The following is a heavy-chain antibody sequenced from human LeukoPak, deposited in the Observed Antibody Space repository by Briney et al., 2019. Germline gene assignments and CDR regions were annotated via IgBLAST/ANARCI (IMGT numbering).Heavy chain of an antibody. Sequence: KPSETLSLTCAVYGGSFSGYYWSWIRQPPGKGLEWIGEINHSGSTNYNPSLKSRVTISVDTSKNQFSLKLSSVTAADTAVYYCARAIVVPAAPPYYFDYWGQGTLVTVSS. V-gene: IGHV4-34*01. J-gene: IGHJ4*02. CDR1: GGSFSGYY. CDR2: INHSGST. D-gene: IGHD2-2*01. CDR3: ARAIVVPAAPPYYFDY.